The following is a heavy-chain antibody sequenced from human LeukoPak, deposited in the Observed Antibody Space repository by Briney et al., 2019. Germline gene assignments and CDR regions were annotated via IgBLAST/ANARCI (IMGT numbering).Heavy chain of an antibody. D-gene: IGHD6-13*01. CDR2: IWYDGSNI. J-gene: IGHJ4*02. CDR3: AKEWQQLVN. CDR1: GISFSSHG. Sequence: PGTSLRPSCAASGISFSSHGMHWGRQAPGKGLEWVAVIWYDGSNIYYADSVKGRFTISRDKSKNTVYLQMNSLRAGDTAVYYCAKEWQQLVNWGQGTLVTVSS. V-gene: IGHV3-33*03.